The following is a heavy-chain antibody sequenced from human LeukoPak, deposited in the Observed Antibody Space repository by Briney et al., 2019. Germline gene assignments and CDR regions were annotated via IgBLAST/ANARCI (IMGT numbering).Heavy chain of an antibody. D-gene: IGHD3-3*01. CDR2: ISSSGSTV. CDR1: GFTFSDYY. CDR3: ARDTAEDYDFWSGYYSAFDI. Sequence: GGSLRLSCAASGFTFSDYYMSWIRQAPGKGLEWVSYISSSGSTVDYADYVQGRFTMSRDNAKNSLLLEMNSLRAEDTAVYYCARDTAEDYDFWSGYYSAFDIWGQGTMVTVSS. V-gene: IGHV3-11*04. J-gene: IGHJ3*02.